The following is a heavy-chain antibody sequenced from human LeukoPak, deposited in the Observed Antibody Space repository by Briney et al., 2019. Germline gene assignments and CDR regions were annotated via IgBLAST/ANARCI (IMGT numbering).Heavy chain of an antibody. J-gene: IGHJ4*02. Sequence: SETLSLTCAVYGGSFSGYYWSWIRQPPAKGLEWIGEINHSGSTNYNPSLKSRVTLTVDTPKNQFSLTLSSVTAADTAVYYCVRGLRGYSYGQGGYWGQGNLVTVSS. CDR1: GGSFSGYY. CDR2: INHSGST. CDR3: VRGLRGYSYGQGGY. V-gene: IGHV4-34*01. D-gene: IGHD5-18*01.